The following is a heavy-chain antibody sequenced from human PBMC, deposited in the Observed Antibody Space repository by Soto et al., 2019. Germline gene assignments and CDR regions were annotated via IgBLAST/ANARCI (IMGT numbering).Heavy chain of an antibody. Sequence: GGSLRLSCAASGFTFSNYEMHWVRQAPGKGLEWVSAISSNGGNTYYANSVKGRFTISRDNSKNTLYLQMNSLRAEDTAVYYCATHKKTRAYSECFDYWGQGTLVTVSS. CDR2: ISSNGGNT. CDR1: GFTFSNYE. V-gene: IGHV3-23*01. CDR3: ATHKKTRAYSECFDY. D-gene: IGHD2-15*01. J-gene: IGHJ4*02.